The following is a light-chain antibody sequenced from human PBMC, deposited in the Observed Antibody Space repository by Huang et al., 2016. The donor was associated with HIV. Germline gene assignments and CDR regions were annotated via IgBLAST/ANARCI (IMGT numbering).Light chain of an antibody. V-gene: IGKV3-20*01. CDR3: QQYGSSPLT. CDR1: QSVRSSS. J-gene: IGKJ4*01. CDR2: GAS. Sequence: EIVLTQSPGPLSLSPGERATLSCRASQSVRSSSLAWYQQKPDQSPRLLIFGASNRATAIPDRFSGSGSATDFTLTISRLEPEDFAVYYCQQYGSSPLTFGGGTKVEIK.